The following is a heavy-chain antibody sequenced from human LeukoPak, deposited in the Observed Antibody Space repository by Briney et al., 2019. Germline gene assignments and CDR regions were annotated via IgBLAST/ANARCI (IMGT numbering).Heavy chain of an antibody. CDR3: ARTVRGIAAAVDYFDY. CDR2: MNPNSGNT. Sequence: GASVKVSCKASGYTFTSYDINWVRQATGQGLEWMGWMNPNSGNTGYAQKFQGRVTITRNTSISTAYMELSSLRSEDTAVYYCARTVRGIAAAVDYFDYWGQGTLVTVSS. D-gene: IGHD6-13*01. CDR1: GYTFTSYD. V-gene: IGHV1-8*03. J-gene: IGHJ4*02.